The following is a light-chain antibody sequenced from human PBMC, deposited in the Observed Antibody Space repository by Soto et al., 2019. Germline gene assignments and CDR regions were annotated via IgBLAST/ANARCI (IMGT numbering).Light chain of an antibody. CDR2: AAS. J-gene: IGKJ1*01. CDR3: HQYNNWPWT. Sequence: EIVMTQSPATLSVSPGERATLSCRASQRVSNHLAWYQQKTGQAPRLLIYAASTRATGIPVRVSGSGSETEVTLTIRSLQSGDSALYYCHQYNNWPWTFGQGTKVDIK. V-gene: IGKV3-15*01. CDR1: QRVSNH.